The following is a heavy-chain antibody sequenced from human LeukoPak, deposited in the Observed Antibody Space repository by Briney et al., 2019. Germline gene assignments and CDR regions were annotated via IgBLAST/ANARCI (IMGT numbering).Heavy chain of an antibody. CDR2: IYTSGST. D-gene: IGHD3-10*01. CDR1: GGSISSGSYY. V-gene: IGHV4-61*02. Sequence: PSRTLSLTCTVSGGSISSGSYYWSWIRQPAGKGLEWIGRIYTSGSTNYDPSLKSRVTISVDTSKNQFSLKLSSVTAADTAVYYCARDYYGSGSYSYYFDYWGQGTLVTVSS. J-gene: IGHJ4*02. CDR3: ARDYYGSGSYSYYFDY.